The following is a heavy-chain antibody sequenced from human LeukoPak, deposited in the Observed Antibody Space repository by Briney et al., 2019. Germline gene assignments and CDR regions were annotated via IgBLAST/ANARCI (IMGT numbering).Heavy chain of an antibody. CDR1: GYTFTGYY. CDR3: ARAGYYYDSSGHPFDY. CDR2: INPNSGGT. V-gene: IGHV1-2*02. J-gene: IGHJ4*02. Sequence: ASVKVSCKASGYTFTGYYMHWVRQATGQGLEWMGWINPNSGGTNYAQKFQGRVTMTRDTSISTAYMELSRLRSDDTAVYYCARAGYYYDSSGHPFDYWGQGTLVTVSS. D-gene: IGHD3-22*01.